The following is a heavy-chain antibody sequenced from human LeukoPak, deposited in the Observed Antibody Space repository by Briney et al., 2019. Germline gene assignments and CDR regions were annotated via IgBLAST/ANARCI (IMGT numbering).Heavy chain of an antibody. CDR3: ARDQAGSGHYADY. D-gene: IGHD3-10*01. CDR1: GFTFINYA. V-gene: IGHV3-30*02. J-gene: IGHJ4*02. CDR2: IRYDGSSK. Sequence: SGGALRLSCAASGFTFINYAMHWVRQAPGKGLEGLAYIRYDGSSKYYADFVKGRFTISRDNSKNTLYLQMNSLRGEDTAVYYCARDQAGSGHYADYWGQGTLVTVSS.